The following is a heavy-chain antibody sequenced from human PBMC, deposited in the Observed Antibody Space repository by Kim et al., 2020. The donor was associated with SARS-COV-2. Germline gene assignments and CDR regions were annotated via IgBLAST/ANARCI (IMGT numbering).Heavy chain of an antibody. Sequence: SETLSLTCTVSGGSISSSSYYWVWIRQPPGKGLVWIGSMYYSGSTYYNPSLKSPVTISVDTSKNQFSLKLSYETAADTAVSYCARSQYSSSWYIGGVFD. CDR2: MYYSGST. D-gene: IGHD6-13*01. CDR1: GGSISSSSYY. J-gene: IGHJ4*01. CDR3: ARSQYSSSWYIGGVFD. V-gene: IGHV4-39*01.